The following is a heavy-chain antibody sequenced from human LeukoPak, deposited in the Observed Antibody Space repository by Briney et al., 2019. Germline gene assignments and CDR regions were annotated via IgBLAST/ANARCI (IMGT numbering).Heavy chain of an antibody. J-gene: IGHJ4*02. CDR3: ARARDIVVVPAAKGGYYFDY. CDR1: GITLSNYG. V-gene: IGHV3-23*01. CDR2: ISDRGGST. Sequence: PGGSLRLSCVVSGITLSNYGMSWVRQAPGKGLEWVAGISDRGGSTNYADSVKGRFTISRDNAKNSLYLQMNSLRAEDTAVYYCARARDIVVVPAAKGGYYFDYWGQGTLVTVSS. D-gene: IGHD2-2*01.